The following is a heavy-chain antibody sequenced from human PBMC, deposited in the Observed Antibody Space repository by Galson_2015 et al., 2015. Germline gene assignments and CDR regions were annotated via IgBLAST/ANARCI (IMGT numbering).Heavy chain of an antibody. D-gene: IGHD2-2*01. CDR2: IDPSDSYT. CDR3: ARQAIVVVPAACGWFDP. CDR1: GYSFTSYW. Sequence: QSGAEVKKPGESLRISCKGSGYSFTSYWISWVRQMPGKGLEWMGRIDPSDSYTNYSPSFQGHVTISADKSISTAYLQWSSLKASDTAMYYCARQAIVVVPAACGWFDPWGQGTLVTVSA. J-gene: IGHJ5*02. V-gene: IGHV5-10-1*01.